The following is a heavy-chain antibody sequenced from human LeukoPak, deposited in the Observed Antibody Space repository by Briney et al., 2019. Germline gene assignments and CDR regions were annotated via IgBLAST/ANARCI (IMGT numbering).Heavy chain of an antibody. D-gene: IGHD3-10*01. V-gene: IGHV3-30*02. J-gene: IGHJ4*02. CDR2: LQYDENEI. Sequence: PGGSLRLSCAASGLVFSRSGMHWIRQAPGKGLEWVAFLQYDENEIYYAESAKGRFTIFRDNSKNTLYLQMSSLRSDDTAVYYCVSEERAVKDSWGQGTLVSVSS. CDR3: VSEERAVKDS. CDR1: GLVFSRSG.